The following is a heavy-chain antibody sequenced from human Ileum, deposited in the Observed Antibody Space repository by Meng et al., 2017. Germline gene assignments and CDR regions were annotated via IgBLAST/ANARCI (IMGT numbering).Heavy chain of an antibody. CDR3: TTFYAGY. D-gene: IGHD3-16*01. Sequence: EVHLLGAGGGFVRPGCSLRLPVAASGFIFSNSWMTWVRQAPGKGLEWVGHIQSKADGGTTDYAAPVKGRFTISRDDSKSTLYLQMNSLKTEDTAVYYCTTFYAGYWGQGTLVTVSS. CDR1: GFIFSNSW. CDR2: IQSKADGGTT. V-gene: IGHV3-15*01. J-gene: IGHJ4*02.